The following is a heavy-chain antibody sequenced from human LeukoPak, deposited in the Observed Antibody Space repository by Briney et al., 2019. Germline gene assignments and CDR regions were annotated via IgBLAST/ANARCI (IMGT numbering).Heavy chain of an antibody. CDR2: TRYDGSNK. J-gene: IGHJ4*02. CDR3: AREGRGGSCYDY. V-gene: IGHV3-30*02. CDR1: GFTFSYYG. Sequence: GGSLRLSCAASGFTFSYYGMHWVRQAPGKGPEWVAFTRYDGSNKYYADSVKGRFTISRGNSKNTLYLQMNSLRAEDTAVYYCAREGRGGSCYDYWGQGTLVTVSS. D-gene: IGHD2-15*01.